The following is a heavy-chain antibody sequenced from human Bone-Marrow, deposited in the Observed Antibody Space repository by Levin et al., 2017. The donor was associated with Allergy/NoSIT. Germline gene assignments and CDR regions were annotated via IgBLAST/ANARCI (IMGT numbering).Heavy chain of an antibody. J-gene: IGHJ4*02. CDR2: ISYSGGRT. Sequence: QSGGSLRLSCAASGFMFSSYSMGWVRQAPGKGLEWVSGISYSGGRTYYADSVKGRFTISRDNSNNTLYLEMNGLRAEDTAVYYCAKDQNRVYRSNGWLPEDYWGQGTLVIVSS. CDR1: GFMFSSYS. D-gene: IGHD6-19*01. V-gene: IGHV3-23*01. CDR3: AKDQNRVYRSNGWLPEDY.